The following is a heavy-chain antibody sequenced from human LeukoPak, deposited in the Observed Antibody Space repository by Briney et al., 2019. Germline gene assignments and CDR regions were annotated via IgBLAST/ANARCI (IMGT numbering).Heavy chain of an antibody. CDR2: IIPIFGTA. D-gene: IGHD6-19*01. V-gene: IGHV1-69*06. CDR3: AKGIAVAGTLLYSGSSMIDY. Sequence: SVKVSCKASGGTFSSYAISWVRQAPGQGLEWMGGIIPIFGTANYAQKFQGRVTITADKSTSTAYMELSSLRAEDTAVYYCAKGIAVAGTLLYSGSSMIDYWGQGTLVTVSS. CDR1: GGTFSSYA. J-gene: IGHJ4*02.